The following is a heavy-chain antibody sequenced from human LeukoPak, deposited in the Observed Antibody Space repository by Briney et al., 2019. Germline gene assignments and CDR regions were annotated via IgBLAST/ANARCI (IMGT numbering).Heavy chain of an antibody. V-gene: IGHV3-74*01. D-gene: IGHD2-2*01. CDR3: VRRHPPPSTSPTSYGMDV. Sequence: PGGSLRLSCAASGFTFSGYWMHWVRQAPGKGLVWVSRINTDGSSTTYADSVKGRFTISRDNAKNTLYLQTNSLRVEDTAVYHCVRRHPPPSTSPTSYGMDVWGQGTTVTVSS. CDR2: INTDGSST. CDR1: GFTFSGYW. J-gene: IGHJ6*02.